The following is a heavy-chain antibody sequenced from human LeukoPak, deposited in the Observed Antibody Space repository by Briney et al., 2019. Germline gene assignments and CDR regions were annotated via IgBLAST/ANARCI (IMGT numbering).Heavy chain of an antibody. D-gene: IGHD3-3*01. V-gene: IGHV4-59*08. CDR2: IYYSGDS. Sequence: SETLSLTCAVSGASISSYNWSWSRQPPGKGLEWIGYIYYSGDSNYNPSLKSRVTISVDTSENQFSLQLTSVTAADTAVYYCAGERVFWRANYWGQGFLVTVSS. J-gene: IGHJ4*02. CDR1: GASISSYN. CDR3: AGERVFWRANY.